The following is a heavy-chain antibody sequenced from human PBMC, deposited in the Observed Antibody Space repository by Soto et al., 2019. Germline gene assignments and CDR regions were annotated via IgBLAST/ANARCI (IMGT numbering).Heavy chain of an antibody. J-gene: IGHJ4*02. CDR1: GFTFSSYS. D-gene: IGHD3-10*01. Sequence: GGSLRLSCAASGFTFSSYSMNWVRQAPGKGLEWVSSISSSSSYIYYADSVKGRFTISRDNAKNSLYLQMNSLRAEDTAVYYCARNLGTMVRGAIGYWGQGTLVTVSS. CDR2: ISSSSSYI. V-gene: IGHV3-21*01. CDR3: ARNLGTMVRGAIGY.